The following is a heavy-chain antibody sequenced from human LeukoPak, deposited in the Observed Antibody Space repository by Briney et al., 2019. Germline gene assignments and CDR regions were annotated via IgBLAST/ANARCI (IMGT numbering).Heavy chain of an antibody. CDR1: GFSVSSTY. J-gene: IGHJ4*02. V-gene: IGHV3-21*01. CDR2: ITSSSSYL. D-gene: IGHD5-12*01. Sequence: GGSLRLSCAVSGFSVSSTYMNWVRQSPGKGLEWVSSITSSSSYLFYADSVKGRFTISRDNVKNSLYLQMNSLRAEDTAVYYCASDYDSSFDYWGQGTLVTVSS. CDR3: ASDYDSSFDY.